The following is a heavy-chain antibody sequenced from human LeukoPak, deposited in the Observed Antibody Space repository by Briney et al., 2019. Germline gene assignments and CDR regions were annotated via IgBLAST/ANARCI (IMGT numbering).Heavy chain of an antibody. V-gene: IGHV4-31*03. CDR2: IYDSGST. J-gene: IGHJ6*02. D-gene: IGHD6-6*01. CDR3: ARGEYSSYYYYGMDV. Sequence: SQTLSLTCTVSGDSISSGGYYWNWIRQHPGKGLEWIGYIYDSGSTYYNPSLKSRVTISVDTSKNQFSLKLSSVTAADTAVYYCARGEYSSYYYYGMDVWGQGTTVTVSS. CDR1: GDSISSGGYY.